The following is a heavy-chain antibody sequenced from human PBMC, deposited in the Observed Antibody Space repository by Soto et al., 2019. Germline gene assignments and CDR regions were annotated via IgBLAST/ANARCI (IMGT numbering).Heavy chain of an antibody. Sequence: GVSLRLSCAASGFTFSDYYMSWIRQAPGKGLEWVSYITKSGSAIYYADSVKGRFTISRDDAKSSLYLQMNNLRAEDTAVYYCARYAYGTSVAGHNWFALCGQRSPVTLCS. CDR1: GFTFSDYY. V-gene: IGHV3-11*01. CDR2: ITKSGSAI. CDR3: ARYAYGTSVAGHNWFAL. D-gene: IGHD6-19*01. J-gene: IGHJ5*02.